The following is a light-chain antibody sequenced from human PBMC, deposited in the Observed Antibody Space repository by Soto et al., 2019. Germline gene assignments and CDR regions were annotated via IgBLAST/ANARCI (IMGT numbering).Light chain of an antibody. CDR2: AAS. J-gene: IGKJ1*01. Sequence: DIQMTQSPSTLSAFVGDTVTITCRAAQIIGSRLAWYQKKPGEGPKLLIYAASNLQSGVPSRFSGSGSGTEFTLTISSLQPDDFATYYCQEYDSHWTFGQGTQVEIK. V-gene: IGKV1-5*01. CDR3: QEYDSHWT. CDR1: QIIGSR.